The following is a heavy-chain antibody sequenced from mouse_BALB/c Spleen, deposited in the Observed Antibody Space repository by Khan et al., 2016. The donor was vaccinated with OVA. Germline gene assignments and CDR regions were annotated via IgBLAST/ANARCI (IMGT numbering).Heavy chain of an antibody. CDR2: INPSTGYT. J-gene: IGHJ4*01. Sequence: QVQLQQSGAELAKPGASVKMSCKASGYTFTSYWMHWVKQRPGQGLEWIGYINPSTGYTEYNQKFKDKATLTTDESSSTAYMQRSSLTSEDSAVHYCAASILFYYSLDYWGQGTSVTVSS. CDR3: AASILFYYSLDY. D-gene: IGHD6-1*01. V-gene: IGHV1-7*01. CDR1: GYTFTSYW.